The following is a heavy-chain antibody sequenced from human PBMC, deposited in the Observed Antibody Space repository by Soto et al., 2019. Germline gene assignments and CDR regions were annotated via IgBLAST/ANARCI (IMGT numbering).Heavy chain of an antibody. J-gene: IGHJ4*02. CDR2: INEGGSET. CDR3: ARATPSAFEY. CDR1: GFTFTTYW. V-gene: IGHV3-7*05. Sequence: PGGSLRLSCAASGFTFTTYWMTWLRQAPGKGLEWLANINEGGSETYYVDSVQGRFTVYRDNAQKSLYLQMNSLRAEDTGVYYCARATPSAFEYWGQGTLVTVSS.